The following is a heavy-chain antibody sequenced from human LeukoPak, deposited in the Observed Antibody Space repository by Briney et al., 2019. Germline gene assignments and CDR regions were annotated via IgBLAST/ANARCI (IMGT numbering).Heavy chain of an antibody. Sequence: GGSLRLSCAASGFTFSSYAMSWVRQAPGKGLEWVSYISSSSSTIYYADSVKGRFTISRDNAKNSLYLQMNSLRAEDTAVYYCASEDRYTSYYYYGMDVWGQGTTVTVSS. CDR1: GFTFSSYA. J-gene: IGHJ6*02. V-gene: IGHV3-48*04. CDR3: ASEDRYTSYYYYGMDV. CDR2: ISSSSSTI. D-gene: IGHD1-14*01.